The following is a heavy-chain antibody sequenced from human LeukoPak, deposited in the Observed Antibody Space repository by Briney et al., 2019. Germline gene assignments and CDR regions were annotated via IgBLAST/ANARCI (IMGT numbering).Heavy chain of an antibody. CDR3: ARRKLTVLDS. V-gene: IGHV3-30*04. Sequence: GRSLRLSCAASGFTFSNSALHWVRQAPGKGLEWVAVVSSDGRFQNYAESVKGRLTISRDNSKNTVFLQMTRLTADDTAVYYCARRKLTVLDSWGQRTLVTVSS. J-gene: IGHJ4*02. D-gene: IGHD2-21*02. CDR1: GFTFSNSA. CDR2: VSSDGRFQ.